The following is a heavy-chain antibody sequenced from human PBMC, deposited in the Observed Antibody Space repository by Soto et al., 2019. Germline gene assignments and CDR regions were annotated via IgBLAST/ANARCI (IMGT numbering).Heavy chain of an antibody. D-gene: IGHD6-13*01. V-gene: IGHV3-13*01. CDR1: GFTFSRYD. J-gene: IGHJ4*02. CDR2: IGTAGDT. Sequence: GGSLRLSCAASGFTFSRYDMHWVRQATGKGLEWVSAIGTAGDTYYPGSVRGRFTISRENAKNSLYLQMSSLRAEDTAVYYCARAPAAGPVDYWGQGTLVTVSS. CDR3: ARAPAAGPVDY.